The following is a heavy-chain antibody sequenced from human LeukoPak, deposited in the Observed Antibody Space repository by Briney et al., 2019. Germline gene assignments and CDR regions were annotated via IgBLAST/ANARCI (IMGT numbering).Heavy chain of an antibody. V-gene: IGHV1-18*01. CDR2: ISAYNGNT. CDR3: AREEDYYDSSGDTHY. CDR1: GYTFTSYG. D-gene: IGHD3-22*01. Sequence: ASVKVSCKASGYTFTSYGISWVRQAPGQGLEWMGWISAYNGNTNYAQKFQGRVTMTRDTSISTAYMELSRLRSDDTAVYYCAREEDYYDSSGDTHYWGQGTLVTVSS. J-gene: IGHJ4*02.